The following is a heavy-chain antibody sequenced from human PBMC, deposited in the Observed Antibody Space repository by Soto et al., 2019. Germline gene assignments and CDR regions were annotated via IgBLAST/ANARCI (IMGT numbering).Heavy chain of an antibody. CDR2: IYYSGST. CDR1: GGSISSGGYY. J-gene: IGHJ4*02. D-gene: IGHD1-26*01. CDR3: AKTGPGSYLSLDY. V-gene: IGHV4-31*03. Sequence: QVQLQESGPGLVKPSQTLSLTCSVSGGSISSGGYYWGWIRQHPGKGLEWIGYIYYSGSTYYNPSLKSRVTISVDTSKNQLSLKLSSVTAADTAVYYCAKTGPGSYLSLDYWGQGTLVTVSS.